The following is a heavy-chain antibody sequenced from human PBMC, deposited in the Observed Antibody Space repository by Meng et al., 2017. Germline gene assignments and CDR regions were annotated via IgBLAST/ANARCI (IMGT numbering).Heavy chain of an antibody. Sequence: ASVKVSCKVSGYTRTELSMHWVRQAPGKGLEWMGGFDPEDDETVYAQKFQGRVTMTEDTSIDTAYMELDSLRSEDTAVYYCATMWRLVGATGGDIPYYFDYWGQGTVVTVSS. D-gene: IGHD1-26*01. J-gene: IGHJ4*02. V-gene: IGHV1-24*01. CDR1: GYTRTELS. CDR3: ATMWRLVGATGGDIPYYFDY. CDR2: FDPEDDET.